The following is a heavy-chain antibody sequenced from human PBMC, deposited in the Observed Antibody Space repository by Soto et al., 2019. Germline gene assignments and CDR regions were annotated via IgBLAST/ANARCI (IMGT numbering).Heavy chain of an antibody. CDR3: ATTLQPNYYYYYMDV. D-gene: IGHD4-4*01. Sequence: SETLSLTCAVYGGSFSGYYWSWIRQPPGKGLEWIGEINHSGSTNYNPSLKSRVTISVDTSKNQFSLKLSSVTAADTAVYYCATTLQPNYYYYYMDVWGKGTTVTVSS. J-gene: IGHJ6*03. V-gene: IGHV4-34*01. CDR1: GGSFSGYY. CDR2: INHSGST.